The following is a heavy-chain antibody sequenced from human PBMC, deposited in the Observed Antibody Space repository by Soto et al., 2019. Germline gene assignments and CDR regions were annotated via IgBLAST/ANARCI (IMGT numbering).Heavy chain of an antibody. V-gene: IGHV3-15*07. CDR2: IKSKTDGGTT. D-gene: IGHD1-1*01. J-gene: IGHJ5*02. CDR1: YFTFNNAW. CDR3: TTDDDGS. Sequence: PLRHSCTASYFTFNNAWRNWVLKAPGKGLELVGRIKSKTDGGTTDYAAPVKGRFTISRDDSKNTLYLQMNSLKTEDTAVYYCTTDDDGSWGQGTLVTVSS.